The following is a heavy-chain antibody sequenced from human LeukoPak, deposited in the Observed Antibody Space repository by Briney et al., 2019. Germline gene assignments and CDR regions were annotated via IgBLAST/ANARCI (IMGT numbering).Heavy chain of an antibody. D-gene: IGHD3-16*01. J-gene: IGHJ3*02. CDR1: GFIVTTNY. CDR3: ARNMLTFGGVTDGFDI. Sequence: PGGSLRLSCAASGFIVTTNYMSWVRQAPGKGLEWVSTIHSGGSTYYADSVKDRFTISRDNSKNTANLQMNSLRAEDTAVYYCARNMLTFGGVTDGFDIWGQGTMVTVSS. V-gene: IGHV3-66*01. CDR2: IHSGGST.